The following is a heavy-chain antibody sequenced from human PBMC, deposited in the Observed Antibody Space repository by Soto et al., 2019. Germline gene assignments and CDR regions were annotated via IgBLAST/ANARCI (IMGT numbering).Heavy chain of an antibody. Sequence: EVQLLESGGGLVQPGGSLRLSCAASGFTFSSYAMSWVRQAPGKGLEWVSAISGSGGSTYYADSVKGRFTISRDNSKTRLYLQMNSLRAEDTDVYYCAKDSIYDILTGYATDYFDYWGQGTLVTVSS. V-gene: IGHV3-23*01. D-gene: IGHD3-9*01. CDR3: AKDSIYDILTGYATDYFDY. CDR2: ISGSGGST. CDR1: GFTFSSYA. J-gene: IGHJ4*02.